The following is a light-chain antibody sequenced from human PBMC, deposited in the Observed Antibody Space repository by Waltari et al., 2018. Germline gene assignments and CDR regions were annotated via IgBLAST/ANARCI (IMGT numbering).Light chain of an antibody. Sequence: QSVLTQPPSVSGAPGQRVTISCPGSSSNIGAGYDVHWYQQLPGTDPKLLIYGNSNRPSGVPDRFSGSKSGTSASLAITGLQAEDEADYYCQSYDSSLSGVVFGGGTKLTVL. CDR2: GNS. CDR3: QSYDSSLSGVV. V-gene: IGLV1-40*01. J-gene: IGLJ2*01. CDR1: SSNIGAGYD.